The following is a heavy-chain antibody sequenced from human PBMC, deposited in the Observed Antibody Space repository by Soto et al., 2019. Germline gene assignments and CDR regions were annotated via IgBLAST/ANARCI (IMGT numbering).Heavy chain of an antibody. CDR1: GYTLTELS. D-gene: IGHD2-15*01. CDR3: ATDPKYCSGGSCYGDAFDI. J-gene: IGHJ3*02. Sequence: ASVKVSCKVSGYTLTELSMHWVRQAPGKGLEWMGGFDPEDGETIYAQKFQGRVTMTEDTSTDTAYMELSSLRSEETAVYYCATDPKYCSGGSCYGDAFDIWGQGTMVTVSS. CDR2: FDPEDGET. V-gene: IGHV1-24*01.